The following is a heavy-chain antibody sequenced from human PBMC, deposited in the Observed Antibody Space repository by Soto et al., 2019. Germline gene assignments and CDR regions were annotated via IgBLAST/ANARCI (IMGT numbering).Heavy chain of an antibody. V-gene: IGHV4-34*01. CDR3: ARGRLLWFGEFVSYFDY. CDR2: INHSGST. Sequence: SETLSLTCAVYGGSFSGYYWSWIRQAPGKGLEWIGEINHSGSTNYNPSLKSRVTISVDTSKNQFSLKLSSVTAADTAVYYCARGRLLWFGEFVSYFDYWGQGTLVTVSS. D-gene: IGHD3-10*01. CDR1: GGSFSGYY. J-gene: IGHJ4*02.